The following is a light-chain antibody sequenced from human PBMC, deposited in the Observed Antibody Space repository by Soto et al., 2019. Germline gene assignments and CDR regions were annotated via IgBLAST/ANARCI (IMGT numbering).Light chain of an antibody. CDR1: SSDVGGYNY. CDR3: GSYTSSSTPFV. J-gene: IGLJ1*01. V-gene: IGLV2-14*01. CDR2: EVS. Sequence: QSVLTHPASVSGSPGQSITISCTGTSSDVGGYNYVSWYQQHPGKAPKLMIYEVSNRPSGVSNRFSGSKSGNTASLTISGLQAEDEADYYCGSYTSSSTPFVFGTGTKVTVL.